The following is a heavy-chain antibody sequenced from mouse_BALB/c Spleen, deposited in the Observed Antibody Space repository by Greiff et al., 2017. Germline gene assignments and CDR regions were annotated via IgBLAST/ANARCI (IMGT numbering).Heavy chain of an antibody. D-gene: IGHD2-14*01. CDR2: IRSKSNNYAT. CDR1: GFTFNTYA. V-gene: IGHV10-1*02. Sequence: EVQLQESGGGLVQPKGSLKLSCAASGFTFNTYAMNWVRQAPGKGLEWVARIRSKSNNYATYYADSVKDRFTISRDDSQSMLYLQMNNLKTEDTAMYYCVRHSRYDLGYAMDYWGQGTSVTVSS. CDR3: VRHSRYDLGYAMDY. J-gene: IGHJ4*01.